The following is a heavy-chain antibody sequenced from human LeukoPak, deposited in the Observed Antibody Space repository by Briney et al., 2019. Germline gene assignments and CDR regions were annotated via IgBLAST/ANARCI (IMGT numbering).Heavy chain of an antibody. CDR1: GYTFTSYG. D-gene: IGHD3-22*01. V-gene: IGHV1-18*01. CDR3: ARVRPMGYYDSSGYYDY. J-gene: IGHJ4*02. Sequence: ASVKVSCKASGYTFTSYGISWVRQAPGQGLEWMGWISAYNGNTNYAQKLQGRVTMTTDTSTSTAYMELRGLRSDDTAVYYCARVRPMGYYDSSGYYDYWGQGTLVTVSS. CDR2: ISAYNGNT.